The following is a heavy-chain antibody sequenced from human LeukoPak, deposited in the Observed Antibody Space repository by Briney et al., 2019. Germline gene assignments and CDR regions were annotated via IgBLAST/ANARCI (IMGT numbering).Heavy chain of an antibody. V-gene: IGHV3-23*01. CDR3: AKDPLRDILIWYYFDY. J-gene: IGHJ4*02. D-gene: IGHD3-9*01. Sequence: GGSLRPSCAASGFTFSSYAMSWVRQAPGKGLEWVSAISGSGGSTYYADSVKGRFTISRDNSKNTLYLQMSSLRAEDTAVYYCAKDPLRDILIWYYFDYWGQGTLVTVSS. CDR1: GFTFSSYA. CDR2: ISGSGGST.